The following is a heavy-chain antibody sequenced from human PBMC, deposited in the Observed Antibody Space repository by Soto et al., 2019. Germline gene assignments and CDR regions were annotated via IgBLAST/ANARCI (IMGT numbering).Heavy chain of an antibody. CDR1: GGSISSSSYY. J-gene: IGHJ6*02. Sequence: SETLSVTWTVSGGSISSSSYYWSWIRQPPGKGLEWIGSIYYSGSTYYNPSLKSRVTISVDTSKNQFSLKLSSVTAADTAVYYCARRGVDNYYYYGMDVWGQGTTVTVSS. CDR2: IYYSGST. CDR3: ARRGVDNYYYYGMDV. D-gene: IGHD2-8*02. V-gene: IGHV4-39*01.